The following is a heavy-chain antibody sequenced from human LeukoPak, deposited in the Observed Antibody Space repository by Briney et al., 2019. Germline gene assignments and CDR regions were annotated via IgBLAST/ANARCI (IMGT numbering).Heavy chain of an antibody. CDR1: GGTFSSYA. Sequence: APVKVSCKASGGTFSSYAISWVRQAPGQGLEWMGGIIPIFGTANYAQKFQGRVTITADESTSTAYMELSSLRSEDTAVYYCARDGTSAGAFDIWGQGTMVTVSS. CDR3: ARDGTSAGAFDI. J-gene: IGHJ3*02. V-gene: IGHV1-69*13. CDR2: IIPIFGTA. D-gene: IGHD2-2*01.